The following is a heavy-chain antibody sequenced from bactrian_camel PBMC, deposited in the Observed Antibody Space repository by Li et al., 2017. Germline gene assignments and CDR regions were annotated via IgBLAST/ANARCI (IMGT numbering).Heavy chain of an antibody. J-gene: IGHJ4*01. CDR1: GFSFSTFG. V-gene: IGHV3S31*01. Sequence: DVQLVESGGGLVQPGGSLRLSCVASGFSFSTFGMSWVRQALGKGLEWVSAVKPDGQRTSYTDSVKGRFTISRDNAENTLYLQMNSLKSEDTALYYCARGTTGGYNNWAQGTQVTVS. CDR2: VKPDGQRT. CDR3: ARGTTGGYNN. D-gene: IGHD3*01.